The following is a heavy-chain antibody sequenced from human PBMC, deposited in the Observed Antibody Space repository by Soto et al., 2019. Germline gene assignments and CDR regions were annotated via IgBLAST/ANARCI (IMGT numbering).Heavy chain of an antibody. D-gene: IGHD2-15*01. J-gene: IGHJ3*02. CDR1: GFTFSSYA. CDR3: ARAGCSGGSCYSVPIDAFDI. V-gene: IGHV3-30-3*01. CDR2: ISYDGSNK. Sequence: QVQLVESGGGVVQPGRSLRLSCAASGFTFSSYAMHWVRQAPGKGLEWVAVISYDGSNKYYADSVKGRFTISRDNSKNTLYLQMNRLRAEDTAVYYCARAGCSGGSCYSVPIDAFDIWGQGTMVTVSS.